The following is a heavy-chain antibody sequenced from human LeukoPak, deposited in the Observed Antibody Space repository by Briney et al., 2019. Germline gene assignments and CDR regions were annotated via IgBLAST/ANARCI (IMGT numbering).Heavy chain of an antibody. V-gene: IGHV4-4*02. Sequence: SGTLSLTCAVSGGSISYSHWWSWARQPPGKGLEWIGYIYYSGSAYYNPSLKSRVTISVDTSKNQFSLKLRSVTAADTAVYYCARGPNYSNSYDYWGQGTLVTVSS. CDR2: IYYSGSA. J-gene: IGHJ4*02. CDR1: GGSISYSHW. D-gene: IGHD4-11*01. CDR3: ARGPNYSNSYDY.